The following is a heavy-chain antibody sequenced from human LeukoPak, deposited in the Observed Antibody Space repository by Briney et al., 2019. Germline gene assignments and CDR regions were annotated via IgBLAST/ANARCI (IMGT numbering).Heavy chain of an antibody. CDR1: GGTFSSYA. CDR3: ARRDYYYYGMDV. CDR2: IIPIFGTA. J-gene: IGHJ6*04. V-gene: IGHV1-69*06. Sequence: SVKVSCKASGGTFSSYAISWVRQAPGQGLEWMGGIIPIFGTANYAQKFQGRVTITADKSTSTAYMELSSLRSEDTAVYYRARRDYYYYGMDVWGKGTTVTVSS.